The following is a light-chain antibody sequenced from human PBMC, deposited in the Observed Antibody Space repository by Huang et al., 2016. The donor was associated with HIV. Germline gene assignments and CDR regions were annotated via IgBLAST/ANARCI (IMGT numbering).Light chain of an antibody. Sequence: EIVMTQSPAPLSVSPGERATLSCRASQSMSSNLAWYHQKPGQAPRRLIYGASTRATRSPAKVSGSECGKEFTLTCIILQSGDFVAYYCQQYNNGPPTTVGRKTRLEIK. CDR2: GAS. CDR1: QSMSSN. V-gene: IGKV3-15*01. CDR3: QQYNNGPPTT. J-gene: IGKJ5*01.